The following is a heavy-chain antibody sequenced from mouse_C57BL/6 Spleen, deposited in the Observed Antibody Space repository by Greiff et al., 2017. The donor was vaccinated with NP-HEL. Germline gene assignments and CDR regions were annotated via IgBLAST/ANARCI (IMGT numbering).Heavy chain of an antibody. CDR1: GYTFTSYW. V-gene: IGHV1-5*01. J-gene: IGHJ3*01. D-gene: IGHD1-1*01. Sequence: VQLQQSGTVLARPGASVKMSCKTSGYTFTSYWMHWVKQRPGQGLEWIGAIYPGNSDTSYNQKFKGKAKLTAVTSASTAYMELSSLTNEDSAVYYGTRSHDGSSYGFAYWGQGTLVTVSA. CDR3: TRSHDGSSYGFAY. CDR2: IYPGNSDT.